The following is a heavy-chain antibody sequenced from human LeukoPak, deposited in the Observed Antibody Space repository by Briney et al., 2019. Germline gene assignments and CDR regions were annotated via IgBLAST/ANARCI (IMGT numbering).Heavy chain of an antibody. D-gene: IGHD6-13*01. Sequence: SETLSLTCTVSGGSISSYYWSWIRQPAGKGLEWIGRIYTSGSTNYNTSPKSRVTISVDTSKNQSSLKLSSVTAADTAVYYCARDRVGQQLVGRKNNYYYMDIWGKGTTVTISS. CDR1: GGSISSYY. CDR3: ARDRVGQQLVGRKNNYYYMDI. J-gene: IGHJ6*03. CDR2: IYTSGST. V-gene: IGHV4-4*07.